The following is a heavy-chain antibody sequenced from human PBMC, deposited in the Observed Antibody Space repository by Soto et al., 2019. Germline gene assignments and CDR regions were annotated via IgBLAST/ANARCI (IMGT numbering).Heavy chain of an antibody. V-gene: IGHV4-30-4*01. CDR3: ARDKITGLFGY. CDR1: CGSISSGDYY. D-gene: IGHD2-8*02. J-gene: IGHJ4*02. CDR2: IYYSGST. Sequence: SETLSLTCTVSCGSISSGDYYWSWIRQPPGKGLEWIGYIYYSGSTYYNPSLKSRVTISVDTSKNQFSLKLTSVTAADTAVYYCARDKITGLFGYWGQGTLVTVSS.